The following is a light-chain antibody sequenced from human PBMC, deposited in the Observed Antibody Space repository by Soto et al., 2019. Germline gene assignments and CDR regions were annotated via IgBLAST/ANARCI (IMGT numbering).Light chain of an antibody. CDR3: AAWDDSLIGV. Sequence: QSALTQPASVSGTPGQSITISCTGSNSDVGLYDFVSWYQHHPGRAPKLIVSEVSHRPSGVPDRFSGSKSGTSASLAISGLQSEDEADYYCAAWDDSLIGVFGGGTKLTVL. CDR1: NSDVGLYDF. J-gene: IGLJ2*01. V-gene: IGLV2-14*01. CDR2: EVS.